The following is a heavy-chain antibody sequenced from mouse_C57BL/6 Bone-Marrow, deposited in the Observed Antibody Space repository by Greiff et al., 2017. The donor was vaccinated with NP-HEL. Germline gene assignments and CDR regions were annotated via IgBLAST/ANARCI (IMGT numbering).Heavy chain of an antibody. CDR2: IDPSDSYT. Sequence: QVQLQQPGAELVLPGASVKLSCKASGYTFTSYWMHWVKQRPGQGLEWIGEIDPSDSYTNYNQKFKGKSTLTVDKSTSTAYMQLCSLTAEDSAVYDCARDGNNACFAYWGQGTLVTVSA. CDR1: GYTFTSYW. D-gene: IGHD1-1*01. CDR3: ARDGNNACFAY. V-gene: IGHV1-69*01. J-gene: IGHJ3*01.